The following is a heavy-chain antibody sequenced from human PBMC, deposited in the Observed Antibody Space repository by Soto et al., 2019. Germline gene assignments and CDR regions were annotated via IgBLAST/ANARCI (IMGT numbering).Heavy chain of an antibody. CDR3: ATNYRGDAVTTPGGSGMDV. CDR2: INAGNGNT. J-gene: IGHJ6*02. D-gene: IGHD4-17*01. Sequence: ASVKVSCKASGYTFTSYAMHWVRQAPGQRLEWMGWINAGNGNTKYSQKFQGRVTITRDTSASTAYMELSSLRSEDTAVYYCATNYRGDAVTTPGGSGMDVWGQGTTVTVSS. CDR1: GYTFTSYA. V-gene: IGHV1-3*01.